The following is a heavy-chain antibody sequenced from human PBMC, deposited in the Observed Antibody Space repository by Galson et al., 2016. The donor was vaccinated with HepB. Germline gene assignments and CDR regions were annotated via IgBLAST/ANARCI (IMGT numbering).Heavy chain of an antibody. V-gene: IGHV3-49*03. D-gene: IGHD1-26*01. CDR3: SRELSFSGCYYYFDY. CDR2: IRSKASGATT. J-gene: IGHJ4*02. Sequence: SLRLSCATSGFTFGDHAMNWFRQTPGKGLEWVGVIRSKASGATTEYAATVKGRFTSASDDSNSIAYLQVNSLKTEDTAVYYCSRELSFSGCYYYFDYWGQGTLVTVSS. CDR1: GFTFGDHA.